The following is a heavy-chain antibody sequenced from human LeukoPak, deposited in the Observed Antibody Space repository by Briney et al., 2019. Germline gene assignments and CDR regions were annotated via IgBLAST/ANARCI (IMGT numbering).Heavy chain of an antibody. D-gene: IGHD3-9*01. CDR2: FSDTT. J-gene: IGHJ4*02. V-gene: IGHV3-23*01. CDR3: AKRVAKPGYYYFEH. CDR1: GFTFNTYS. Sequence: PGGSLRLSCAASGFTFNTYSMSWVRQAPGKGLEWVSAFSDTTYYADSVKGRFTISRDNSKNTLYLQMNSLRADDTAIYYCAKRVAKPGYYYFEHWGQGTLVTVSS.